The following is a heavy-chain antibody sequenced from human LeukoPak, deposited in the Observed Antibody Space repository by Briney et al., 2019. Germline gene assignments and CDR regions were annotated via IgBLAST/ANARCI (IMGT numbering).Heavy chain of an antibody. V-gene: IGHV3-33*08. Sequence: SGGSLRLSCAASGFTFSSYGMHWVRQAPGKGLEWVAVIWYDGSNKYYADSVKGRFTISRDNSKNTLYLQMNSLRAEDTAVYYCARDNDSSGYYYVGHWFDPWGQGTLVTVSS. CDR2: IWYDGSNK. J-gene: IGHJ5*02. CDR3: ARDNDSSGYYYVGHWFDP. D-gene: IGHD3-22*01. CDR1: GFTFSSYG.